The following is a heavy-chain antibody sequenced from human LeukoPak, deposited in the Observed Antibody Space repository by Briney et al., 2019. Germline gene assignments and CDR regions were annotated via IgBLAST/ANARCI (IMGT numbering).Heavy chain of an antibody. J-gene: IGHJ5*02. CDR3: AKDRAGFCSGGSCYTTFDP. CDR1: GGSFSSGGYY. Sequence: SETLSLTCTVSGGSFSSGGYYWTWIRQHPGKGLEWIGYIYYTGGTYYNPSLKSRVTIPMDTSRNQFSLMLSSVTAADTAVYYCAKDRAGFCSGGSCYTTFDPWGQGTLVTVSS. V-gene: IGHV4-31*03. D-gene: IGHD2-15*01. CDR2: IYYTGGT.